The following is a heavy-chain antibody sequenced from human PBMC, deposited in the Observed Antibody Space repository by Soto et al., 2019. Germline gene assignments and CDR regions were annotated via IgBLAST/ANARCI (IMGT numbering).Heavy chain of an antibody. D-gene: IGHD6-19*01. V-gene: IGHV1-69*01. J-gene: IGHJ6*02. Sequence: QGQLEQSGGEVKKPGSSVKVSCKASRVPFRNFFVLWVGQPPGLGLEGGGGIIPIFGTANYAQKFQSRVTITADESTSTSYMEVNKLRSEDTAVYYCAKVRYSSPMGYYYGMDVWGQGTTVNVSS. CDR3: AKVRYSSPMGYYYGMDV. CDR2: IIPIFGTA. CDR1: RVPFRNFF.